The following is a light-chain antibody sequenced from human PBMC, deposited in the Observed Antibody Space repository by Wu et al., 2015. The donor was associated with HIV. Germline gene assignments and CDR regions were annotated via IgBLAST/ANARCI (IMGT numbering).Light chain of an antibody. Sequence: EIVLTQSPGTLSLSPGERATLSCRASQSVSSSYVAWYQQKSGQAPRLFIYGASSRGRWHPQTGSVAVGLGTDFTLTISRPEPEDSAVYYCQQYGSSPYTFGQGTKLE. J-gene: IGKJ2*01. CDR2: GAS. CDR3: QQYGSSPYT. CDR1: QSVSSSY. V-gene: IGKV3-20*01.